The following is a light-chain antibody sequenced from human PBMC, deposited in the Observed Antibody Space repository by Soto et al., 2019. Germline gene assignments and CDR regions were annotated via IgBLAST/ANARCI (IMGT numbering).Light chain of an antibody. V-gene: IGLV2-8*01. CDR3: SSYAGSNNLV. J-gene: IGLJ2*01. Sequence: QSALTQPPSASGSPGQSVTISCTGTSSDVGGYNYVSWYQQHPGKAPKIMIYEVSKRPSGVPDRFSGSTSGNTASLTVSGLQAEDEADYYCSSYAGSNNLVFGGGTKLTVL. CDR1: SSDVGGYNY. CDR2: EVS.